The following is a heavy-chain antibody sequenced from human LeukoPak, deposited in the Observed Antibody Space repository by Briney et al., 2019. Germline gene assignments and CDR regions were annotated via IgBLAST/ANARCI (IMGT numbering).Heavy chain of an antibody. CDR1: GGTFSSYA. CDR3: ARAPYYYGSGIYYYYMDV. J-gene: IGHJ6*03. CDR2: IIPIFGTA. D-gene: IGHD3-10*01. V-gene: IGHV1-69*05. Sequence: ASVKVSCKASGGTFSSYAISWVRQAPGQGLEWMGGIIPIFGTANYAQKFQGRVTTTTDESTSTAYMELSSLRSEDTAVYYCARAPYYYGSGIYYYYMDVWGKGTTVTVSS.